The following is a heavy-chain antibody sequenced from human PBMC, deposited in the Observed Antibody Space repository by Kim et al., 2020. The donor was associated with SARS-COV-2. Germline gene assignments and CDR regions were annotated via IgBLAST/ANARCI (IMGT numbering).Heavy chain of an antibody. D-gene: IGHD3-22*01. CDR3: ARRGNDGGGYYAH. V-gene: IGHV1-46*01. J-gene: IGHJ4*02. Sequence: SYAQKLQGRVTVTRDPSTTTVYMELTSLTSDDTAVYYCARRGNDGGGYYAHWGQGTLVTVSS.